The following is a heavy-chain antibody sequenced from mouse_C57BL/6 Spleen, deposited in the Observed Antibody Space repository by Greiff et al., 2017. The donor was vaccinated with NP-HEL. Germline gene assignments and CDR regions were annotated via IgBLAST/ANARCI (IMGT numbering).Heavy chain of an antibody. D-gene: IGHD1-1*01. CDR3: ARWGTTVVSDFDY. J-gene: IGHJ2*01. Sequence: QVHVKQPGAELVKPGASVKLSCKASGYTFTSYWMQWVKQRPGQGLEWIGEIDPSDSYTNYNQKFKGKATLTVDTSSSTAYMQLSSLTSEDSAVYYCARWGTTVVSDFDYWGQGTTLTVSS. V-gene: IGHV1-50*01. CDR2: IDPSDSYT. CDR1: GYTFTSYW.